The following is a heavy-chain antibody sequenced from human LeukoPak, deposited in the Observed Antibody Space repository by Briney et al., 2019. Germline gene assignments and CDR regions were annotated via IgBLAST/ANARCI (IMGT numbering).Heavy chain of an antibody. CDR1: GGSISSYY. Sequence: PETLSDSSTVSGGSISSYYCSWIRQPPGKGLEWIGYIYFIGSTNYRPALKSRVTISVDTSKNHFSLKVSSVTAADTAVYYWARADNWKHVPFEYWGQGTVHTFSS. CDR2: IYFIGST. D-gene: IGHD1-1*01. CDR3: ARADNWKHVPFEY. V-gene: IGHV4-59*12. J-gene: IGHJ4*02.